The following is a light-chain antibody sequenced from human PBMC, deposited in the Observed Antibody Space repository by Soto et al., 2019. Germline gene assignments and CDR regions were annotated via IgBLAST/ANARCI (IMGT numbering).Light chain of an antibody. V-gene: IGLV3-21*02. CDR3: QVWDRSSDHRV. CDR1: NIGSKS. J-gene: IGLJ3*02. CDR2: DDS. Sequence: SYELTQPPSVSVAPGQTARITCGGNNIGSKSVHWYQQKPGQAPVLAVYDDSDRPSGIPERFSGSNSGNTATLSISRVEGGDEADYYCQVWDRSSDHRVFGIGTKLTVL.